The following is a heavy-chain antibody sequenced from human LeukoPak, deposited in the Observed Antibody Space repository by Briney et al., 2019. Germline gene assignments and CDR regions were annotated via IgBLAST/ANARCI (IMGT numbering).Heavy chain of an antibody. CDR1: GGSISSYY. CDR2: IYYSGST. J-gene: IGHJ5*02. CDR3: ARVPVIEVAATDWFDP. Sequence: SETLSLTCTVSGGSISSYYWSWIRQPPGKGLEWIGYIYYSGSTNYNPSLKSRVTISVDTSKNQLSLKLSSVTAADTAVYYCARVPVIEVAATDWFDPWGQGTLVTVSS. D-gene: IGHD2-15*01. V-gene: IGHV4-59*01.